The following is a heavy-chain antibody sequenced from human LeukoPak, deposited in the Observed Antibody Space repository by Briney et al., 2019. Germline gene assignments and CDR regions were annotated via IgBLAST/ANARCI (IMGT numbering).Heavy chain of an antibody. CDR1: GFTFSSYD. D-gene: IGHD2-15*01. V-gene: IGHV3-13*01. J-gene: IGHJ3*02. CDR2: IGTAGDT. Sequence: PGGSLRLSCAASGFTFSSYDMHWVRQATGKGLEWVSAIGTAGDTYYPGSVKGRFTISRENAKNSSYLQMNSLRAGDTAVYYCARSRSGVVADAFDIWGQGTMVTVSS. CDR3: ARSRSGVVADAFDI.